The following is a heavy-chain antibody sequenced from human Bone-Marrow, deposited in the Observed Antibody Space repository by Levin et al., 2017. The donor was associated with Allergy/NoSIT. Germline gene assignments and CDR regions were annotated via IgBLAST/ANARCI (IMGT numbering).Heavy chain of an antibody. CDR3: ARSVAAARGY. CDR1: GFTFNKYA. V-gene: IGHV3-30-3*01. D-gene: IGHD6-25*01. J-gene: IGHJ4*02. CDR2: ASDDGSNK. Sequence: GGSLRLSCAASGFTFNKYAMHWVRQTPGKGLEWVSVASDDGSNKYYAHSVKDRFTISRDNYQNTLYLHMTSLRPDDTAIYYCARSVAAARGYWGQGTLVTVSS.